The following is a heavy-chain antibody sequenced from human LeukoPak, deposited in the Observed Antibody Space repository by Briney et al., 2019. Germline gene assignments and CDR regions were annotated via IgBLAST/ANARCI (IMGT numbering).Heavy chain of an antibody. J-gene: IGHJ4*02. D-gene: IGHD3-22*01. Sequence: PGGSLRLSCAASGITFSSYAMSWVRQAPGKGLEWVSAISGSGGSTYYADSVKGRFTISRDNSKNTLYLQMNSLRAEDTAVYYCARDLAMIAAFDYWGQGTLVTVSS. V-gene: IGHV3-23*01. CDR2: ISGSGGST. CDR3: ARDLAMIAAFDY. CDR1: GITFSSYA.